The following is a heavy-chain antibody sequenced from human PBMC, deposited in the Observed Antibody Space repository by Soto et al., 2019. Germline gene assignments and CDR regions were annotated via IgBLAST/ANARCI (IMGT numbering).Heavy chain of an antibody. J-gene: IGHJ6*02. CDR2: IIPIFGTA. D-gene: IGHD3-10*01. CDR1: GGTFSSYA. Sequence: QVQLVQSGAEVQKPGSSVKVSCKASGGTFSSYAISWVRQAPGQGLEWMGGIIPIFGTANYAQKFQGRVTITADESTSTAYMELSSLRSEDTAVYYCARAVPYGSGSYYNSPYYGMDVWGQGTTVTVSS. CDR3: ARAVPYGSGSYYNSPYYGMDV. V-gene: IGHV1-69*01.